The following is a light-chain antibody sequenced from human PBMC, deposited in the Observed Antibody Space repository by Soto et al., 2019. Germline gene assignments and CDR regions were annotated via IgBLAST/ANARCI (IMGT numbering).Light chain of an antibody. Sequence: QSALTQPASVSGSPGQSITISCTGTSSDIGGFDYVSWYQQHAGKAPKLMIYDINQRPSGIPDRFSGSKSGTSATLGITGLQTGDEADYYCGTWDSSLSSVVFGGGTKLTVL. CDR3: GTWDSSLSSVV. CDR2: DIN. J-gene: IGLJ2*01. V-gene: IGLV1-51*01. CDR1: SSDIGGFDY.